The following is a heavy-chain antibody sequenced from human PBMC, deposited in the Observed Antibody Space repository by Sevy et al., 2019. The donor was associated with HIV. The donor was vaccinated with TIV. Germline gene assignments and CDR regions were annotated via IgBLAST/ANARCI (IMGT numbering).Heavy chain of an antibody. CDR1: GYSISSGYY. V-gene: IGHV4-38-2*02. D-gene: IGHD1-26*01. CDR3: ARELVGAHLDY. J-gene: IGHJ4*02. CDR2: IYHSGST. Sequence: SETLSLTCAVSGYSISSGYYWGWIRQPPGKGLEWIGSIYHSGSTYYNPSLKCRVTISVDTSKNQFSLKLSSVTAADTAVYYCARELVGAHLDYWGQGTLVTVSS.